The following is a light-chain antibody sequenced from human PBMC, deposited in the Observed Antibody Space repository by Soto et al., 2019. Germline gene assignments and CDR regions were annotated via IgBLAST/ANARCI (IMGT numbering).Light chain of an antibody. CDR3: QQRVHWLT. Sequence: EIVLTPSPATLSLSPGERSTLSCRASQSVGSSLAWYQQKLGQAPRLLIYAASDRATGIPGRFSGSGSGTDFTLTISNLEPEDSAFYYCQQRVHWLTFGGGTKVDIK. V-gene: IGKV3-11*01. J-gene: IGKJ4*01. CDR2: AAS. CDR1: QSVGSS.